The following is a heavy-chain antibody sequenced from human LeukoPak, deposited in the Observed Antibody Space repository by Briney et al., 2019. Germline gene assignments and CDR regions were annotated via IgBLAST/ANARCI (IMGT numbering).Heavy chain of an antibody. D-gene: IGHD5-12*01. CDR3: VKVGDSGLSSRPSLYYMDD. CDR1: GFTFPSYA. CDR2: IGENDRRT. V-gene: IGHV3-23*01. J-gene: IGHJ6*03. Sequence: PGGSLRLSCAASGFTFPSYAMSWVRQAPGKGLEWVSSIGENDRRTYYADSVKGRFIISRDNVQNSVYLQMDSLRVEDTAIYYCVKVGDSGLSSRPSLYYMDDWGKGTTVTVS.